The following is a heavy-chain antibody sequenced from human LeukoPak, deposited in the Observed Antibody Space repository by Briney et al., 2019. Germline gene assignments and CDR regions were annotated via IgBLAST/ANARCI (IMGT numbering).Heavy chain of an antibody. V-gene: IGHV4-59*08. J-gene: IGHJ4*02. CDR1: GGSINNYY. D-gene: IGHD3-16*01. CDR2: IYYTGST. Sequence: SETLSLTCTVSGGSINNYYWSWVRQPPGAGLEWLAYIYYTGSTNYNPSLKTRLTISVDTSKNQFSLRLNSVTAADTAVHYCARFSQYYDSPTHYLDYWGQGILVTVSS. CDR3: ARFSQYYDSPTHYLDY.